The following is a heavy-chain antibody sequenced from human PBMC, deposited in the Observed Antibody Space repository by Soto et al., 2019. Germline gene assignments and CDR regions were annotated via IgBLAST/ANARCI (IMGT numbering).Heavy chain of an antibody. CDR2: IYYSGST. V-gene: IGHV4-59*01. D-gene: IGHD3-3*01. Sequence: PSEMMRHPCTVADGYIRSYYWSWIWKKQGKGLEWIGYIYYSGSTNYNPSLKSRVTISVDTSKNQFSLKLSSVTAADTAVYYCARLTYYDFWSALNWFDPCGQGSLFTVSS. J-gene: IGHJ5*02. CDR1: DGYIRSYY. CDR3: ARLTYYDFWSALNWFDP.